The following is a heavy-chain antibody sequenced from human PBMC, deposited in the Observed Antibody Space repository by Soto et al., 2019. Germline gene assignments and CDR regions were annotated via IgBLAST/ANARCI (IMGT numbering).Heavy chain of an antibody. Sequence: NPSDTLSLTCAVYGGSFSVYYWSWIRQPPGKGLEWIGEINHSGSTNYNPSLKSRVTISVDTSKNQFSLKLSSVTAADTAVYYCAREKPSRRYCSRTSCYTLPTNYYYHYMDVWGKGTTVTVSS. V-gene: IGHV4-34*01. J-gene: IGHJ6*03. CDR2: INHSGST. CDR1: GGSFSVYY. D-gene: IGHD2-2*02. CDR3: AREKPSRRYCSRTSCYTLPTNYYYHYMDV.